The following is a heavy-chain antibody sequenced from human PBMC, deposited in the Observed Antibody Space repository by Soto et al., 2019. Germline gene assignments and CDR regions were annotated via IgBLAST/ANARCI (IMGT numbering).Heavy chain of an antibody. Sequence: EVQLLESGGGLVQPGGSLRLSCAASGFTFSSYAMSWVRQAPGKGLEWVSAISGSGGSTYYADSVKGRFTISRDNSKNTLYLQMNSLRAEDTAVYYCAIFSRGVRGVVAATAYYYYYYGMDVWGQGTTVTVSS. CDR3: AIFSRGVRGVVAATAYYYYYYGMDV. J-gene: IGHJ6*02. CDR1: GFTFSSYA. V-gene: IGHV3-23*01. CDR2: ISGSGGST. D-gene: IGHD3-10*01.